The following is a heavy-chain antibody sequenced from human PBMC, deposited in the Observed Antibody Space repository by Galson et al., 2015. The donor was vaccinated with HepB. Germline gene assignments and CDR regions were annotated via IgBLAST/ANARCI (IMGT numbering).Heavy chain of an antibody. J-gene: IGHJ4*02. CDR3: ARATYDFWSGYYTGPVVY. CDR1: GFTFSGSA. Sequence: SLRLSCAASGFTFSGSAMHWVRQASGKGLEWVGRIRSKANSYATAYAASVKGRFTISRDDSKNTAYLQISSLKAEDTAVYYCARATYDFWSGYYTGPVVYWGQGTLVTVSS. D-gene: IGHD3-3*01. CDR2: IRSKANSYAT. V-gene: IGHV3-73*01.